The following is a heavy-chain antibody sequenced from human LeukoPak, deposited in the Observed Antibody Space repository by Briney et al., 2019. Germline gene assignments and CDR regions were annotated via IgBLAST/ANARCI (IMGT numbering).Heavy chain of an antibody. CDR3: ARAEDSSSYYFDY. CDR1: GGSISSYY. Sequence: SETLSLTCTVSGGSISSYYWSWIRQPPGKGLEWIGEINHSGSTNYNPSLKSRVTISVDTSKNQFSLKLSSVTAADTAVYYCARAEDSSSYYFDYWGQGTLVTVSS. D-gene: IGHD6-13*01. J-gene: IGHJ4*02. V-gene: IGHV4-34*01. CDR2: INHSGST.